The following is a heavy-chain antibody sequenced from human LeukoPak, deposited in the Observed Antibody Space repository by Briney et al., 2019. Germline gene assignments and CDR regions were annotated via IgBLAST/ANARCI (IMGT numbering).Heavy chain of an antibody. CDR1: GGSISSYY. V-gene: IGHV4-59*08. CDR2: IYYSGST. Sequence: SETLSLTCTVAGGSISSYYWSWIRQPPGKGLEWIGYIYYSGSTNYNPSLKSRVTISVDTSKNQFSLKLSSVTAADTAVYYCARMGGWYGTADYYYGMDVWGQGTTVTVSS. D-gene: IGHD6-19*01. CDR3: ARMGGWYGTADYYYGMDV. J-gene: IGHJ6*02.